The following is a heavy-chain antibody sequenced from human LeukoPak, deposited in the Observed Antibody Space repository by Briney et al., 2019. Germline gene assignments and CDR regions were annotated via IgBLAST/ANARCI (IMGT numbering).Heavy chain of an antibody. CDR2: IYHSGST. D-gene: IGHD3-16*01. J-gene: IGHJ4*02. CDR3: ASESLRLGESY. Sequence: SETLSLTCAVSGGSISSGGYSWSWFRQPPRKGLEWIGYIYHSGSTYYSPSLKSRVTISVDRSKNHLFLKLSSVTAADTAVYYCASESLRLGESYWGQGTLVTVSS. CDR1: GGSISSGGYS. V-gene: IGHV4-30-2*01.